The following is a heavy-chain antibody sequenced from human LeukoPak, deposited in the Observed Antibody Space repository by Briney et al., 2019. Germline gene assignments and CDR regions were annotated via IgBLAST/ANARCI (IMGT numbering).Heavy chain of an antibody. CDR1: GFTFSNAW. CDR3: TTTYRNDSESFDV. D-gene: IGHD3-3*01. J-gene: IGHJ3*01. Sequence: PGGSLRLSCAASGFTFSNAWMNWVRQAPGKGLEWVGRIKSKADGGTINYAAPVKGRFTISRDDSRNTLYLQMNSLKTEDSGVYYCTTTYRNDSESFDVWGRGTMVTVSS. V-gene: IGHV3-15*07. CDR2: IKSKADGGTI.